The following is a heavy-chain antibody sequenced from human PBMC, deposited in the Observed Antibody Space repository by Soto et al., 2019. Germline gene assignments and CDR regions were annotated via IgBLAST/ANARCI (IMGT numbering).Heavy chain of an antibody. CDR2: IYYSGST. CDR3: ARHLYDILTGYYHFDY. J-gene: IGHJ4*02. V-gene: IGHV4-59*04. Sequence: SETLSLTCTVSGGSISSYYWSWIRQPPGKGLEWIGSIYYSGSTYYNPSLKSRVTMSVDTSKNQFSLKLSSVTAADTAVYYCARHLYDILTGYYHFDYWGQGTLVTVSS. CDR1: GGSISSYY. D-gene: IGHD3-9*01.